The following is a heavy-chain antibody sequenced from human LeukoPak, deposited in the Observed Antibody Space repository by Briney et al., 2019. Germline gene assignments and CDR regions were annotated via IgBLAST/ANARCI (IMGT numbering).Heavy chain of an antibody. D-gene: IGHD3-3*01. CDR2: ISPSGST. CDR3: ARDRFFGVVIGAYYMDV. Sequence: SETLSLTCTVSGGSISSYNWSWIRQPAGEGLGWSGRISPSGSTNSIPSLMRRVTMSVDTSKNQFSLKLSSVTAADTAVYYCARDRFFGVVIGAYYMDVWGKGTTATVSS. J-gene: IGHJ6*03. CDR1: GGSISSYN. V-gene: IGHV4-4*07.